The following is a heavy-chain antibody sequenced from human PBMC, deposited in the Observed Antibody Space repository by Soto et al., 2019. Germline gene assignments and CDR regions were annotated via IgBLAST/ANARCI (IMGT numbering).Heavy chain of an antibody. CDR2: ISYDGRDK. CDR1: GFTFSNYG. J-gene: IGHJ4*02. D-gene: IGHD5-18*01. Sequence: GGSLRLSCAASGFTFSNYGMHWVRQAPGKGLEWVAVISYDGRDKHYLDSVKGRFTVSRDNSKNTLNLQMNSLRTEDTAVYYCFKEKRGYSYGEHWGQGTLVTVSS. CDR3: FKEKRGYSYGEH. V-gene: IGHV3-30*18.